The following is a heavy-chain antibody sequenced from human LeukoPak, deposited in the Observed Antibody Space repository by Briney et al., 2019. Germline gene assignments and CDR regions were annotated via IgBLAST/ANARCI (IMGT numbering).Heavy chain of an antibody. CDR2: ISYDGSNK. Sequence: GSLRLSCTASGFSFSTYGMHWVRQAPGKGLEWGALISYDGSNKYYAQSMKGRFTISRDNSKNTVYLQMSSLRPEDTAMYYCARLFGWGYSYGLDCWGQGTLVTVSS. D-gene: IGHD5-18*01. V-gene: IGHV3-30-3*01. J-gene: IGHJ4*02. CDR1: GFSFSTYG. CDR3: ARLFGWGYSYGLDC.